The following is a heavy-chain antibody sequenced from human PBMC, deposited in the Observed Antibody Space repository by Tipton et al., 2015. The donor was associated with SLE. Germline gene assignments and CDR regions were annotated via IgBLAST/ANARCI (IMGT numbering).Heavy chain of an antibody. D-gene: IGHD6-13*01. CDR2: IYYSGST. V-gene: IGHV4-31*03. J-gene: IGHJ4*02. CDR3: ASVGFTEEGSIIAAEPNDFDY. CDR1: GGSISSGGYY. Sequence: TLSLTCTVSGGSISSGGYYWSWIRPHPGKGLEWIGYIYYSGSTYYNPSLKSRVTISVDTSKNQFSLKLSSVTAADTAVYYCASVGFTEEGSIIAAEPNDFDYWGQGTLVTVSS.